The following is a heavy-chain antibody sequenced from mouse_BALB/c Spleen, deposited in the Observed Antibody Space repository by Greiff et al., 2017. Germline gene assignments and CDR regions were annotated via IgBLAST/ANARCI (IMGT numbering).Heavy chain of an antibody. J-gene: IGHJ2*01. Sequence: VKLMESGAELMKPGASVKISCKATGYTFSSYWIEWVKQRPGHGLEWIGEILPGSGSTNYNEKFKGKATFTADTSSNTAYMQLSSLTSEDSAVYYCARGSVVDPRYYFDYWGQGTTLTVSS. CDR1: GYTFSSYW. D-gene: IGHD1-1*01. CDR3: ARGSVVDPRYYFDY. CDR2: ILPGSGST. V-gene: IGHV1-9*01.